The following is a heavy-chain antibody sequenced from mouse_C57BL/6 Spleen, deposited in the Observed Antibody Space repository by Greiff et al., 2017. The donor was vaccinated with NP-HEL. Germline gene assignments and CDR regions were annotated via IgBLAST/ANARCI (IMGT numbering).Heavy chain of an antibody. V-gene: IGHV1-82*01. D-gene: IGHD1-1*01. CDR1: GYAFSSSW. Sequence: QVQLKESGPELVKPGASVKISCKASGYAFSSSWMNWVKQRPGKGLEWIGRIYPGDGDTNYNGKFKGKATLTADKSSSTAYMQLSSLTSEDSAVYFCARAGSSYYYGSSDAYWGQGTLVTVSA. CDR3: ARAGSSYYYGSSDAY. CDR2: IYPGDGDT. J-gene: IGHJ3*01.